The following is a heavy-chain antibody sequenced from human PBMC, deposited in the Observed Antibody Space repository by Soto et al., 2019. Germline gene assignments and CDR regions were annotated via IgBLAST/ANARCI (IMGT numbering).Heavy chain of an antibody. CDR2: ISWNSGSI. CDR1: GFTFDDYA. V-gene: IGHV3-9*01. CDR3: AKSRAKGYYMDV. Sequence: PGGSLRLSCAASGFTFDDYAMHWVRQAPGKGLEWVSGISWNSGSIGYADSVKGRFTISRDNAKNSLYLQMNSLRAEDTALYYCAKSRAKGYYMDVWGKGTTVTVSS. J-gene: IGHJ6*03.